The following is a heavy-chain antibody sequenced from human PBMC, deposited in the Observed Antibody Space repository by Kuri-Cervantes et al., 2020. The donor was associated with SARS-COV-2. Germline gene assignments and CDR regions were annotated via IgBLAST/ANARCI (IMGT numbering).Heavy chain of an antibody. D-gene: IGHD6-13*01. J-gene: IGHJ4*02. CDR1: GFTFSSYE. CDR3: ARVRGGGRAAAGLDY. Sequence: GESLKISCAASGFTFSSYEMNWVRQAPGKGLEWVANIKQDGSEKYYVDSVKGRFTISRDNAKNSLYLQMNSLRAEDTAVYYCARVRGGGRAAAGLDYWGQGTLVTVSS. V-gene: IGHV3-7*01. CDR2: IKQDGSEK.